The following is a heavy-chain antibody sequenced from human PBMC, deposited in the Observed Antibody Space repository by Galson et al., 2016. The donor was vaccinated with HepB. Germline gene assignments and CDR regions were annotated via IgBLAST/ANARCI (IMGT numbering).Heavy chain of an antibody. V-gene: IGHV3-23*01. CDR2: ISGSGGSI. D-gene: IGHD1-26*01. Sequence: LRLSCAVSGFTFSRYAMTWVRRAPGTGLEWVSGISGSGGSIFYADSVKGRFTISRDNSKNTPYLQMNSLRAEDTAIYYCAKDSRSPDIENYFDYWGQGTLVTVSS. CDR1: GFTFSRYA. J-gene: IGHJ4*02. CDR3: AKDSRSPDIENYFDY.